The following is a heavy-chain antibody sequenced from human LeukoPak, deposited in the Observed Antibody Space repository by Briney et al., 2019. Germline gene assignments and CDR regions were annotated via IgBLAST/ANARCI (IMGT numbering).Heavy chain of an antibody. CDR1: GFTFSTYW. Sequence: GGSLRLSCAASGFTFSTYWMSWVRQAPGKGLEWVPSIKEDGSEKYYLDSVKGRFTISRDNAKNSLYLQMNSLRAEDTAAYYCASALYSSSRDWFDPWGLGTLVTVSS. V-gene: IGHV3-7*01. CDR3: ASALYSSSRDWFDP. J-gene: IGHJ5*02. CDR2: IKEDGSEK. D-gene: IGHD2-2*01.